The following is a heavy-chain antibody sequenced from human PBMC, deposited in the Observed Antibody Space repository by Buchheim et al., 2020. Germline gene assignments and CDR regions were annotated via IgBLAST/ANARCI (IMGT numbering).Heavy chain of an antibody. CDR1: GGSISSGSYY. J-gene: IGHJ6*02. Sequence: QVQLQESGPGLVKPSQTLSLTCTVSGGSISSGSYYWSWIRQPAGKGLEWIGRMYTSGSTNYNPSLKSRVTISVDTSKNPFSRKLSSVTAADTAVYYCAVLPYYYDSSGFYEDVWGQGTT. D-gene: IGHD3-22*01. V-gene: IGHV4-61*02. CDR3: AVLPYYYDSSGFYEDV. CDR2: MYTSGST.